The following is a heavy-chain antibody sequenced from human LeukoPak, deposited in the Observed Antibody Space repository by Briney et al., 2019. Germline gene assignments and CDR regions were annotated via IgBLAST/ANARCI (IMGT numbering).Heavy chain of an antibody. V-gene: IGHV4-4*02. J-gene: IGHJ6*02. Sequence: PSGTLSLTCAVSGGSISSSNWWSWVRRPPGKGLEWIGEIYHSGSTNYNPSLKSRVTISVDKSKNQFSLKLSSVTAADTAVYYCTYYYDSSGYPYYYGMDVWGQGTTVTVSS. CDR2: IYHSGST. D-gene: IGHD3-22*01. CDR1: GGSISSSNW. CDR3: TYYYDSSGYPYYYGMDV.